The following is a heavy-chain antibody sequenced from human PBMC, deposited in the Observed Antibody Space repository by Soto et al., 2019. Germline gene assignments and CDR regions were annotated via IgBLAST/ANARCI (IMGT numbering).Heavy chain of an antibody. CDR1: GGSISSSSYY. V-gene: IGHV4-39*01. CDR3: ARPGYYYGSGSYYNNYYYGMDV. CDR2: IYYSGST. Sequence: SETLSLTCTVSGGSISSSSYYWGWIRQPPGKGLEWIGSIYYSGSTYYNPSLKRRVTISVDTSKNQFSLKLSSVTAADTAVYYCARPGYYYGSGSYYNNYYYGMDVWGQGTTVTVSS. D-gene: IGHD3-10*01. J-gene: IGHJ6*02.